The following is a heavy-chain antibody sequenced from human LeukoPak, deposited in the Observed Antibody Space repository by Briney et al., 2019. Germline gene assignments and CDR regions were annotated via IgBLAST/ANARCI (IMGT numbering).Heavy chain of an antibody. J-gene: IGHJ4*02. D-gene: IGHD1-26*01. CDR3: ARVSGSYYYFDY. V-gene: IGHV3-72*01. CDR2: TRHKADSYTT. Sequence: PGGSLRLSCAASGFTFSDHYMDWVRQAPGKGLEWVGRTRHKADSYTTEYAASVKGRFSISRDDSKNSLYLQMNSLKTEDTAVYYCARVSGSYYYFDYWGQGTLVTVSS. CDR1: GFTFSDHY.